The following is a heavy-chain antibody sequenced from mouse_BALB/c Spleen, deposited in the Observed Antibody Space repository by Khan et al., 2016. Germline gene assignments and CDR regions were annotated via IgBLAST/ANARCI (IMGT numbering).Heavy chain of an antibody. J-gene: IGHJ3*01. CDR3: ARSGFNAWFAY. V-gene: IGHV1S136*01. CDR2: INPYNDGT. D-gene: IGHD3-1*01. Sequence: VQLQQSGPELVKPGASVKMSCKASGYTFTSYVMHWVKQKPGQGLEWVGYINPYNDGTKYNEKFKGKATLTSDKSSITAYIELSSLTSEDSAVYYCARSGFNAWFAYWGQGTLVTVSA. CDR1: GYTFTSYV.